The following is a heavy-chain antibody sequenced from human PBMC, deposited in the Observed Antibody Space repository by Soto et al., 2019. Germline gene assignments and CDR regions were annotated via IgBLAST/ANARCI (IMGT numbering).Heavy chain of an antibody. CDR3: ARVAYGGISYWYFDL. CDR2: INWNGGST. Sequence: PGGSLRLSCAASGFTFDDYGMSWVRQAPGKGLEWVSGINWNGGSTGYADSVKGRFTISRDNAKNSLYLQMNSLRAEDTALYYCARVAYGGISYWYFDLWGRGTLVTVSS. D-gene: IGHD4-17*01. CDR1: GFTFDDYG. V-gene: IGHV3-20*04. J-gene: IGHJ2*01.